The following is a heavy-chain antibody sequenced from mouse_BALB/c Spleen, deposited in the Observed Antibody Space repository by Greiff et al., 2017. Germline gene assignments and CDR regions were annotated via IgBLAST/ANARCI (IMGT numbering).Heavy chain of an antibody. CDR2: ISSGGSYT. CDR3: ARDAVTTVVATRAMDY. J-gene: IGHJ4*01. D-gene: IGHD1-1*01. Sequence: EVQLVESGGGLVKPGGSLKLSCAASGFTFSSYAMSWVRQSPEKRLEWVAEISSGGSYTYYPDTVTGRFTISRDNAKNTLYLEMSSLRSEDTAMYYCARDAVTTVVATRAMDYWGQGTSVTVSS. CDR1: GFTFSSYA. V-gene: IGHV5-9-4*01.